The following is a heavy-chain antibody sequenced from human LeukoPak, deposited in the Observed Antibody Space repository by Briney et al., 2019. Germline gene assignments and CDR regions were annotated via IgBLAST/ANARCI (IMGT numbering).Heavy chain of an antibody. CDR1: GFTFSSYA. Sequence: GGSLRLSCAASGFTFSSYAVSWVRQAPGKGLEWVSAISGSGGSTYYADSVKGRFTISRDNSKNTLYLQMNSLRAEDTAVYYCAKDIFRNYDFSPPSPLDYWGQGTLVTVSS. V-gene: IGHV3-23*01. D-gene: IGHD3-3*01. CDR3: AKDIFRNYDFSPPSPLDY. J-gene: IGHJ4*02. CDR2: ISGSGGST.